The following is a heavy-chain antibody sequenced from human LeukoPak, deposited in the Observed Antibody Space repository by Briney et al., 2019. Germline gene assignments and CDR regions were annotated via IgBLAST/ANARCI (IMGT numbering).Heavy chain of an antibody. CDR3: ARGESSRWSSPVSTTHFYSTMDV. Sequence: SVKVSCKASGGTFSSYAISWVRQAPVQGLEWMGGIIPIFGTANFAQNFQGRVTITADESTSTAYMELSSLRSEDTAVYYCARGESSRWSSPVSTTHFYSTMDVWGQGTTVTVSS. V-gene: IGHV1-69*01. J-gene: IGHJ6*02. CDR1: GGTFSSYA. CDR2: IIPIFGTA. D-gene: IGHD6-13*01.